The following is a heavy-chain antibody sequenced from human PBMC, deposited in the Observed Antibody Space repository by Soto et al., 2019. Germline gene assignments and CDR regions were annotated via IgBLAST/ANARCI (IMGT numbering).Heavy chain of an antibody. D-gene: IGHD6-13*01. CDR2: IYHSGTT. Sequence: QVQLQESGPGLVEPSGTLSLTCAVSGTSISNSNWWSWVRESPGKGLEWIGEIYHSGTTNCNPSLKSRHTISEDKSKNQFFLRLTSVTAADTAVYYCADPGAGDFDYWGQGTLVTVSS. CDR3: ADPGAGDFDY. V-gene: IGHV4-4*02. J-gene: IGHJ4*02. CDR1: GTSISNSNW.